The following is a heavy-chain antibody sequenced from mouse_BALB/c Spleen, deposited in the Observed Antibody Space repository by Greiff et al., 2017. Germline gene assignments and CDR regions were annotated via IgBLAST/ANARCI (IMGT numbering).Heavy chain of an antibody. V-gene: IGHV1-4*02. J-gene: IGHJ3*01. Sequence: VQLQESAAELARPGASVKMSCKASGYTFTSYTMHWVKQRPGQGLEWIGYINPSGGYTEYNQKFKDKTTLTADKSTSTAYMQLSSLTSEDSAVYYCARCGGFAYWGQGTLVTVSA. CDR2: INPSGGYT. CDR3: ARCGGFAY. CDR1: GYTFTSYT.